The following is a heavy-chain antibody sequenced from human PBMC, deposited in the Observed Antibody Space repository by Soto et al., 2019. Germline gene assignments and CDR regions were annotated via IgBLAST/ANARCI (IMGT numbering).Heavy chain of an antibody. Sequence: PGGSLRLSCAASGFTFSSYGMHWVRQAPGKGLEWVAVIWYDGSNKYYADSVKGRFTISRDNSKNTLYLQMNSLRAEDTAVYYCARDNNDYGDAYFHYWGQGTLVTVSS. CDR1: GFTFSSYG. J-gene: IGHJ4*02. D-gene: IGHD4-17*01. CDR3: ARDNNDYGDAYFHY. CDR2: IWYDGSNK. V-gene: IGHV3-33*01.